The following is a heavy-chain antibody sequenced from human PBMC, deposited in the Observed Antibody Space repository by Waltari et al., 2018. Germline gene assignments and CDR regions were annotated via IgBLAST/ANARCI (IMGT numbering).Heavy chain of an antibody. CDR3: AKSEGGYYYDSSGYSYYYGMDV. CDR1: GFTFSSYG. D-gene: IGHD3-22*01. Sequence: QVQLVESGGGVVQPGRSLRLSCAASGFTFSSYGMHWVRQAPGKGLEWVAVISYDGSNKYYADSVKGRFTISRDNSKNTLYLQMNSLRAEDTAVYYCAKSEGGYYYDSSGYSYYYGMDVWGQGP. CDR2: ISYDGSNK. V-gene: IGHV3-30*18. J-gene: IGHJ6*02.